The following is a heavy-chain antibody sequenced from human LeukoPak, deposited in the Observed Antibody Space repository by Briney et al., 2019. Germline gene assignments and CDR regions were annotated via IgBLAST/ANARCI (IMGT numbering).Heavy chain of an antibody. Sequence: GGTLRLSCTASGFTFGDYAMSWVRHAPAKGLEWVGFLRSKTYGRTTEYAASVRGRFIISRDDSRGIAYLQMNSLKTEDTAVYYCTRLGDSSCWYWGEGYWGQGTLVTVSS. CDR1: GFTFGDYA. CDR3: TRLGDSSCWYWGEGY. CDR2: LRSKTYGRTT. V-gene: IGHV3-49*04. D-gene: IGHD6-13*01. J-gene: IGHJ4*02.